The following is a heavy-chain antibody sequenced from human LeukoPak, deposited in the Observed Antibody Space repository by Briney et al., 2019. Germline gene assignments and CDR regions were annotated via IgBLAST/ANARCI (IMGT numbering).Heavy chain of an antibody. V-gene: IGHV3-23*01. CDR1: GFTFSSYA. J-gene: IGHJ4*02. D-gene: IGHD5-12*01. CDR3: AKGQWLDYYFDY. Sequence: PGGSLRLSCAASGFTFSSYAISWVRQAPGKGLEWVSAISGSGGSTYYADSVKGRFTISRDNSKNTLYLQMNSLRAEDTAVYYCAKGQWLDYYFDYWGQGTLVTVSS. CDR2: ISGSGGST.